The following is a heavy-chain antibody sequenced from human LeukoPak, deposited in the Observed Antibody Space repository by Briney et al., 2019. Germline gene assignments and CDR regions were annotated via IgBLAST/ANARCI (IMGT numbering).Heavy chain of an antibody. D-gene: IGHD3-22*01. V-gene: IGHV1-69*05. CDR1: GGTLSSYA. CDR3: AREDSSGYYFYFDY. CDR2: IIPIFGTA. Sequence: GASVKVSCKASGGTLSSYAISWVRQAPGQGLEWMGGIIPIFGTANYAQKFKGRVTITTDESTSTAYMELSSLRSEDTAVYYCAREDSSGYYFYFDYWGQGTLVTVSS. J-gene: IGHJ4*02.